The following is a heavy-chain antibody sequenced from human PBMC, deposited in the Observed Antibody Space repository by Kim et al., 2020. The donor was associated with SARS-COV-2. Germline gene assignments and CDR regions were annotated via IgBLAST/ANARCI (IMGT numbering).Heavy chain of an antibody. CDR2: ST. J-gene: IGHJ4*02. D-gene: IGHD6-13*01. CDR3: ARGSGSWFPY. V-gene: IGHV4-34*01. Sequence: STNYNSSLQSRVTVSVDTSENQFSLKLSSVTAADTAVYYCARGSGSWFPYWGQGTLVTVSS.